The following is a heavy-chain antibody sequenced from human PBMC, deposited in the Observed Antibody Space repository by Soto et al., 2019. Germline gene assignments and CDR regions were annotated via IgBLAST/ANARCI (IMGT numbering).Heavy chain of an antibody. CDR2: INPDNGNT. V-gene: IGHV1-3*01. Sequence: QVQLVQSGAEVKKPGASVKISCKASGYTFTRYTMNWVRQAPGQRLEWMGWINPDNGNTKSSQKFQDRVIITRDTSASTAYMDLSSQRSEDTAVYYCARGIATGQLDPWGQGTLVTVSS. CDR3: ARGIATGQLDP. J-gene: IGHJ5*02. CDR1: GYTFTRYT. D-gene: IGHD2-15*01.